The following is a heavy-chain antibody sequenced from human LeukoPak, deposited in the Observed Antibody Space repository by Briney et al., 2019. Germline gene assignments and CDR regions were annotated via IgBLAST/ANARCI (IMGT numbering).Heavy chain of an antibody. Sequence: GGSLRLSCAAAGFTFSSYAMSSVRQAPGKGLEWVSAISGSGDSTYYVDSVKGRFTISRDNSKNTLYLQMNSLRAEDTAVYYCARDYSSSWYTQRLDYWGQGTLVTVSS. CDR3: ARDYSSSWYTQRLDY. CDR1: GFTFSSYA. V-gene: IGHV3-23*01. CDR2: ISGSGDST. J-gene: IGHJ4*02. D-gene: IGHD6-13*01.